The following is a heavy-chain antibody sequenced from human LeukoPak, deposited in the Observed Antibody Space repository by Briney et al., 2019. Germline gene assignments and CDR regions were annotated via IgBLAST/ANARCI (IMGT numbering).Heavy chain of an antibody. D-gene: IGHD3-22*01. Sequence: ASVKVSCKASGYTFTSYGISWVRQAPGQGLEWMGWISAYNGNTNYAQKLQGRVTMTTDTSTSTAYMELRSLRSDDTAMYYCARDLTYYYDSSGPPRVDPWGQGTLVTVSS. CDR2: ISAYNGNT. CDR3: ARDLTYYYDSSGPPRVDP. CDR1: GYTFTSYG. J-gene: IGHJ5*02. V-gene: IGHV1-18*01.